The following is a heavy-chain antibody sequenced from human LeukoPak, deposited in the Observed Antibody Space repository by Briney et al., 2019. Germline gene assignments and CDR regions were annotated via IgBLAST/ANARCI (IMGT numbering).Heavy chain of an antibody. V-gene: IGHV1-69*13. D-gene: IGHD1-1*01. CDR2: IIPIFGTA. Sequence: SVKVSCKASGGTFSSYAISRVRQAPGQGLEWMGGIIPIFGTANYAQKFQGRVTITADESTSTAYMELSSLRSEDTAVYYCARDWPNNWALLGRSWGAFDIWGQGTMVTVSS. CDR3: ARDWPNNWALLGRSWGAFDI. J-gene: IGHJ3*02. CDR1: GGTFSSYA.